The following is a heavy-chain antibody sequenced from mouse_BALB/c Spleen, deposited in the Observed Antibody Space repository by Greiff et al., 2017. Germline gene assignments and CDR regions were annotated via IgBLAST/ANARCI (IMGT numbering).Heavy chain of an antibody. V-gene: IGHV14-3*02. CDR2: IDPANGNT. Sequence: EVQLQESGAELVKPGASVKLSCTASGFNIKDTYMHWVKQRPEQGLEWIGRIDPANGNTKYDPKFQGKATITADTSSNTAYLQLSSLTSEDTAVYYCARNGNYADYYAMDDWGQGTSVTVSS. D-gene: IGHD2-1*01. CDR1: GFNIKDTY. CDR3: ARNGNYADYYAMDD. J-gene: IGHJ4*01.